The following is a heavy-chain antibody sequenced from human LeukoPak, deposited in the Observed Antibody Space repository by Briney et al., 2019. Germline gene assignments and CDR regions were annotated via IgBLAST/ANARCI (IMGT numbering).Heavy chain of an antibody. J-gene: IGHJ5*02. CDR2: MSSDGSNE. V-gene: IGHV3-30*03. D-gene: IGHD1-7*01. CDR1: GFSLSRFG. Sequence: PGGSLRLSCAASGFSLSRFGMHWVRQAPGKGLEWVAVMSSDGSNEFYADSVKGRFSISRDNSKNTLYLQMNSLRAEDTDVYYCARDRNNWNYWVWFDPWGQGTLVTVSS. CDR3: ARDRNNWNYWVWFDP.